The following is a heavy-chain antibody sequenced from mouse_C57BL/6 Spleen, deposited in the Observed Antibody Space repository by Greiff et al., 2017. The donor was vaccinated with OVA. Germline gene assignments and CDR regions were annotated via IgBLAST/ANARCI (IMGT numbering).Heavy chain of an antibody. CDR3: ERSPLRGHYFDY. V-gene: IGHV1-82*01. CDR1: GYAFSSSW. CDR2: SYRGEGDT. Sequence: QVQLQQAGPELVKPGASVKISCKASGYAFSSSWMNWVKQRPGKGLEWIGRSYRGEGDTNFNGKFKGKATLPADKSSSTAYIQLSSLTSEDSAVYFCERSPLRGHYFDYWGQGTTLTVSS. D-gene: IGHD1-1*01. J-gene: IGHJ2*01.